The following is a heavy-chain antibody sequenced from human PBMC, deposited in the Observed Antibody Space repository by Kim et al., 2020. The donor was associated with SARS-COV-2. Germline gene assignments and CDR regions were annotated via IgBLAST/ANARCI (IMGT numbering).Heavy chain of an antibody. CDR1: GGSISSYY. J-gene: IGHJ2*01. Sequence: SETLSLTCTVSGGSISSYYWSWIRQPPGKGLEWIGYIYYSGSTNYNPSLKSRVTISVDTSKNQFSLKLSSVTAADTAVYYCARERVYYGSGSPNWYFDLWGRGTLVTVSS. V-gene: IGHV4-59*13. CDR3: ARERVYYGSGSPNWYFDL. CDR2: IYYSGST. D-gene: IGHD3-10*01.